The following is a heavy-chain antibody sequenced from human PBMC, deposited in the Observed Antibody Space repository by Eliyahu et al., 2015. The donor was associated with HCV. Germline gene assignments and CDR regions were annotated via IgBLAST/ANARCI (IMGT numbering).Heavy chain of an antibody. J-gene: IGHJ4*02. D-gene: IGHD1-26*01. CDR2: INPSGGGT. V-gene: IGHV1-46*01. Sequence: QVQLVQSGAEVKKPGAXVKVSCKAXGYTFSRYYMHWVRQAPGQGLEWMGMINPSGGGTTYAQKFQVRVTMTRDTSTSTVYMELSSLISEDTAVYYCARVSGTYSPPFDYWGQGTLVTVSS. CDR1: GYTFSRYY. CDR3: ARVSGTYSPPFDY.